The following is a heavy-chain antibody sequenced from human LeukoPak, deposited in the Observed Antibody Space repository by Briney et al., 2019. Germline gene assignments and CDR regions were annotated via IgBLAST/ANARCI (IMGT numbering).Heavy chain of an antibody. CDR1: GYSFTSYW. V-gene: IGHV5-51*01. CDR2: IYPCDYDP. J-gene: IGHJ4*02. Sequence: GESLKISCKCSGYSFTSYWIGWVRQMPGKGLEWMGLIYPCDYDPRSRPSFQSQDTISADKSISTAYLQWSSLKASDTAMYYCARHSSYYDSSGYYYRVGDFDYWGQGTLVTVSS. D-gene: IGHD3-22*01. CDR3: ARHSSYYDSSGYYYRVGDFDY.